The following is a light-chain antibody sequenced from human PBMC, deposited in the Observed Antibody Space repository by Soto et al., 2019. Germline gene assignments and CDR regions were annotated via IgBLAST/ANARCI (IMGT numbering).Light chain of an antibody. J-gene: IGKJ1*01. CDR3: QQRSNWPRT. CDR1: QSVPRSY. Sequence: EIVLTQSPGTLSLSPGERATLSCRASQSVPRSYLAWYQQKPGQAPRLLIYGTSSRATGIPDRFSGSGSGTDFTLTISRLEPEDLAVYYCQQRSNWPRTFGQGTKVDIK. CDR2: GTS. V-gene: IGKV3D-20*02.